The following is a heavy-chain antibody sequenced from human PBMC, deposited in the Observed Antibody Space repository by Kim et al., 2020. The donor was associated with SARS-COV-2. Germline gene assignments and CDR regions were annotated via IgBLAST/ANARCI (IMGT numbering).Heavy chain of an antibody. V-gene: IGHV4-39*01. CDR3: ARHSVITMVRGGEG. CDR1: GGSISSSSYY. D-gene: IGHD3-10*01. CDR2: IYYSGST. J-gene: IGHJ4*02. Sequence: SETLSLTCTVSGGSISSSSYYWGWIRQPPGKGLEWIGSIYYSGSTYYNPSLKSRVTISVDTSKNQFSLKLSSVTAADTAVYYCARHSVITMVRGGEGWGQGTLVTVSS.